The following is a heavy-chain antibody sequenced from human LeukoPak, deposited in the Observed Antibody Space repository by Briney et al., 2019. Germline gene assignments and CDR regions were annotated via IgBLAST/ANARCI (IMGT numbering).Heavy chain of an antibody. J-gene: IGHJ4*02. CDR3: ARPPLLSGLDY. V-gene: IGHV1-69*04. CDR1: GGTFSSYA. Sequence: SVKVSCKASGGTFSSYAISGVRQAPGQGLEWMGRIIPILGIANYAQKFQGRVTITADKSTSTAYMELSSLRSEDTAVYYCARPPLLSGLDYWGQGTLVTVSS. CDR2: IIPILGIA. D-gene: IGHD3-3*01.